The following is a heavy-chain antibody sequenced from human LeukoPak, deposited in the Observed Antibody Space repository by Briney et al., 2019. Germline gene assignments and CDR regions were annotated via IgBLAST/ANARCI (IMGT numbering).Heavy chain of an antibody. D-gene: IGHD5-18*01. CDR2: IHTSGST. CDR3: ARARGYSYSYYMDV. V-gene: IGHV4-61*02. CDR1: GDSISSGSYY. J-gene: IGHJ6*03. Sequence: SETLSLTCSVSGDSISSGSYYWSWIRQPAGKGLEWIGRIHTSGSTNYNPSLKSRVTISVDTSKNQFSLKLSSVTAADTAVYYCARARGYSYSYYMDVWGKGTTVTISS.